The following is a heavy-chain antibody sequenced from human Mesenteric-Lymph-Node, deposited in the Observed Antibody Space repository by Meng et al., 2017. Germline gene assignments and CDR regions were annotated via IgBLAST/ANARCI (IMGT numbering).Heavy chain of an antibody. CDR1: VFTVSSNY. J-gene: IGHJ4*02. CDR2: INQQGSEI. V-gene: IGHV3-7*01. D-gene: IGHD3-10*01. CDR3: ASAPPPSLWFWFDF. Sequence: LSLTCAASVFTVSSNYMTWVRQAPGKGLEWVANINQQGSEIHYVDSVKGRFTISRDNAKNSLYLQMNSLRVEDTALYNCASAPPPSLWFWFDFWGQGSLVTVSS.